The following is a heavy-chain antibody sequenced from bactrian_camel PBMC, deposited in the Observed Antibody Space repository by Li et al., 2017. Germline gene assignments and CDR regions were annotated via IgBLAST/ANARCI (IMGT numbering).Heavy chain of an antibody. D-gene: IGHD4*01. CDR3: GAAVTLCSATMGAWEYNH. CDR2: VNWISDST. V-gene: IGHV3S60*01. CDR1: GLAFDEYT. J-gene: IGHJ4*01. Sequence: HVQLVESGGGLVQAGGSLRLSCTASGLAFDEYTWGWFRQAPGKEREGVSCVNWISDSTSYIDSVKGRFTISRDNAKNTLYLQMNSLKPEDTAMYYCGAAVTLCSATMGAWEYNHWGQGTQVTVS.